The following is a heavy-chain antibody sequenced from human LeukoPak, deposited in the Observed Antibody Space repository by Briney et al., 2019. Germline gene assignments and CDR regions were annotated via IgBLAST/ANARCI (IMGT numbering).Heavy chain of an antibody. V-gene: IGHV3-21*01. D-gene: IGHD3-22*01. CDR1: GFTFSSYT. CDR2: ISSSSGSM. Sequence: PGGSLRLSCSASGFTFSSYTMNWVRQAPGKGLEWVSSISSSSGSMYYADSVKGRFTISRDNAKNSLYLQMNSLRAEDTAVYYCARAFGHYYDSSGYPFDYWGQGTLVTVSS. CDR3: ARAFGHYYDSSGYPFDY. J-gene: IGHJ4*02.